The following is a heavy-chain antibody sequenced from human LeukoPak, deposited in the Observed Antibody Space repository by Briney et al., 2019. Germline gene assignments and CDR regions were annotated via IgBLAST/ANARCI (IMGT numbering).Heavy chain of an antibody. CDR3: VRGHDSFDY. Sequence: GGSLRLSCVDSGFTFSDHYMDWARQAAGKGLEWVGRSRNKDHRYSTEYAASVEGRFTISRDLSKNSLYLQMNSLKVEDTAIYYCVRGHDSFDYWGQGTLVTVSS. CDR1: GFTFSDHY. J-gene: IGHJ4*02. CDR2: SRNKDHRYST. V-gene: IGHV3-72*01.